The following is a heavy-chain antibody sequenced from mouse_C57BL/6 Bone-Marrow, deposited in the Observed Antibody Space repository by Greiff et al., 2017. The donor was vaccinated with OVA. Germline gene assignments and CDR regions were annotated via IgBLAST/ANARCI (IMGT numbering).Heavy chain of an antibody. Sequence: VKLVESGPGLVQPSQSLSITCTVSGFSLTSYGVHWVRQSPGKGLEWLGVIWSGGSTDYNAAFISRLSISKDNSKSQVFFKMNSLQADDTAIYYCARKGKAYGNYDYYAMDYWGQGTSVTVSS. CDR1: GFSLTSYG. V-gene: IGHV2-2*01. CDR3: ARKGKAYGNYDYYAMDY. CDR2: IWSGGST. J-gene: IGHJ4*01. D-gene: IGHD2-1*01.